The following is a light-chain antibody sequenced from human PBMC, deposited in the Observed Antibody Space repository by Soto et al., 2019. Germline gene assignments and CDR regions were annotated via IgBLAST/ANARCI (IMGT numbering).Light chain of an antibody. J-gene: IGKJ4*01. CDR1: QSVSSH. V-gene: IGKV3-11*01. CDR3: QQRSTWPLT. CDR2: DAS. Sequence: VVTQSPATLSLCTGERATLSCGASQSVSSHLAWYQQKPGQAPRLLIYDASIRATGIPARFSGSGSGTDFTLTISSLEPEDFVVYYCQQRSTWPLTFGGGTKVDIK.